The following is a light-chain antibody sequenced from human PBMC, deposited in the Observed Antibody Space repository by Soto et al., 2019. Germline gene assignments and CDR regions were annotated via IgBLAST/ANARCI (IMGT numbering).Light chain of an antibody. CDR1: SSDVGKYDR. V-gene: IGLV2-18*02. CDR3: SSYTSTSRYV. CDR2: EVT. Sequence: QSALTQPPSVSRSPGQSVTISCTGTSSDVGKYDRVSWYQQPPGTAPKLIIYEVTNRPSGVPARFSGSKSGNTASLTISGLQAEDEADYYRSSYTSTSRYVFGAGTKVTVL. J-gene: IGLJ1*01.